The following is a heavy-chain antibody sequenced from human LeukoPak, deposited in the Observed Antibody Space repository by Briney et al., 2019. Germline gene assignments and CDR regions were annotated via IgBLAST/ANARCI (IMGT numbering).Heavy chain of an antibody. J-gene: IGHJ4*02. D-gene: IGHD2-15*01. CDR2: INPSGGST. CDR3: ARLAQYCSGGSCYSEYYFDY. V-gene: IGHV1-46*01. Sequence: GASVKVSCKASGYTFTSYYMHWVRQAPGQGLEWMGIINPSGGSTSYAQKFQGRVTMTRDTSTSTVYMELSSLRSEATAVYYCARLAQYCSGGSCYSEYYFDYWGQGTLVTVSS. CDR1: GYTFTSYY.